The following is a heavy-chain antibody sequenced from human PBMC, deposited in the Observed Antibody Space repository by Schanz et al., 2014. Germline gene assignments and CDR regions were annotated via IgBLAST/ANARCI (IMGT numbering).Heavy chain of an antibody. Sequence: QVQLVQSGAEVKKPGASVKVSCTASGYTFTSYDINWARQAPGQGLEWLGWMNPNSGNPGFAQKFRGRVTMTRNTSMSTAYIELHILTSEDTAVYYCARGRTFDYWGQGTLVTVSS. CDR1: GYTFTSYD. CDR3: ARGRTFDY. J-gene: IGHJ4*02. V-gene: IGHV1-8*01. CDR2: MNPNSGNP.